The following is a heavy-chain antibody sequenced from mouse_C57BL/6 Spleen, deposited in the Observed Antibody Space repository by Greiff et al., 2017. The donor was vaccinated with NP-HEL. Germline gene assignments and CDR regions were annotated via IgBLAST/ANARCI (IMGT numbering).Heavy chain of an antibody. CDR2: INPSTGGT. CDR1: GYSFTGYY. Sequence: EVKLMESGPELVKPGASVKISCKASGYSFTGYYMNWVKQSPEKSLEWIGEINPSTGGTTYNQKFKAKATLTVDKSSSTAYMQLKNLTSEDSAVYYCARRTGARFAYWGQGTLVTVSA. CDR3: ARRTGARFAY. V-gene: IGHV1-42*01. D-gene: IGHD4-1*01. J-gene: IGHJ3*01.